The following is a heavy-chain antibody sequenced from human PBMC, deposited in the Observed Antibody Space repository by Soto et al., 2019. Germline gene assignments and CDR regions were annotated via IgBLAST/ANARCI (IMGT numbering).Heavy chain of an antibody. J-gene: IGHJ6*02. Sequence: EVQLLESGGGLVQPGGSLRLSCAASGFTFSSYAMSWVRQAPGKGLEWVSAISGSGGSTYYADSVKGRFTISRDNSKNTLYLQMNSLRAEDTAVYYCAKDAKNRFGESHTWEHYYYYGMDVWGQGTTVTVSS. CDR1: GFTFSSYA. D-gene: IGHD3-10*01. V-gene: IGHV3-23*01. CDR3: AKDAKNRFGESHTWEHYYYYGMDV. CDR2: ISGSGGST.